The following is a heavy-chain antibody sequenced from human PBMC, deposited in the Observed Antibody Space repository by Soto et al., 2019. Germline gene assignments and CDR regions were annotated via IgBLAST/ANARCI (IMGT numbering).Heavy chain of an antibody. CDR1: GYTFSIYG. V-gene: IGHV1-18*01. Sequence: VQLVQSGAEVKKPGASVKVSCKASGYTFSIYGISWVRQAPGQGLEWMGWSSTYNDNTKYVQKLQGRVTMTTDTSTGTAYMELRSLRSDDTAVYYCARDRDSLQYPVPDGYYYGMDVWGQGTTVTVSS. CDR3: ARDRDSLQYPVPDGYYYGMDV. J-gene: IGHJ6*02. CDR2: SSTYNDNT. D-gene: IGHD4-4*01.